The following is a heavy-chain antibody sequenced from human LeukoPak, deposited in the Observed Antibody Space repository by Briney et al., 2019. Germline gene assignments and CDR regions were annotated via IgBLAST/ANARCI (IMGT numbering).Heavy chain of an antibody. J-gene: IGHJ1*01. CDR1: GGSISSSSYF. V-gene: IGHV4-39*01. CDR2: IYYSGST. D-gene: IGHD6-13*01. Sequence: SETLSLTCTVSGGSISSSSYFWGWIRQPPGKGLEWIGSIYYSGSTYYNPSLKSRVTISVDMSKNQFSMKLSSVTAADTAVYYCARRVTAAAGYFQHWGQGTLVTVSS. CDR3: ARRVTAAAGYFQH.